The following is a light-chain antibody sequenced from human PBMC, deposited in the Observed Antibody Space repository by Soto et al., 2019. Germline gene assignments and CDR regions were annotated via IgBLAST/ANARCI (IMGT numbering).Light chain of an antibody. V-gene: IGKV3-11*01. CDR3: QVRTDWPPFKYT. CDR1: QSVSSN. J-gene: IGKJ2*01. CDR2: DTS. Sequence: EIVMTQSPATLSVSPGERATLSCRASQSVSSNLAWYQQKPGRTPRLLIYDTSNRATGIPARFSGSGSGTDFTLTISRLEPEDFAVYYCQVRTDWPPFKYTFGQGTKLEVK.